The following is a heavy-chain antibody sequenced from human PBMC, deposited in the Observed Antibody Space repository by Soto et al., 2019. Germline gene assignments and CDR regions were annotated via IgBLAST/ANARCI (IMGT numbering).Heavy chain of an antibody. Sequence: ASVKVSFKASGGTFSSYAISWLRQAPGQGLEWMGGIIPIFGTANYAQKFQGRVTITADKSTSTAYMELSSLRSEDTAVYYCARAAGSLPPGTIARNYYYYYGMDVWGQGTTVTVSS. CDR1: GGTFSSYA. CDR2: IIPIFGTA. CDR3: ARAAGSLPPGTIARNYYYYYGMDV. J-gene: IGHJ6*02. V-gene: IGHV1-69*06. D-gene: IGHD3-3*01.